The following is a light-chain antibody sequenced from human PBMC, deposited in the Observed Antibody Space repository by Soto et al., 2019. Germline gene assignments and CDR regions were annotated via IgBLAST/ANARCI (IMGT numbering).Light chain of an antibody. CDR2: GAS. V-gene: IGKV3-15*01. Sequence: EIVMTQSPATLSVSPGERATLSCRASQSLSSNLAWYQQKPGQAPRLLIYGASTRATGIPARFSGSGSETEFTRTISSLQSEDFAVYYCQQYNDWPRRLTFGGGAKVEIK. J-gene: IGKJ4*01. CDR3: QQYNDWPRRLT. CDR1: QSLSSN.